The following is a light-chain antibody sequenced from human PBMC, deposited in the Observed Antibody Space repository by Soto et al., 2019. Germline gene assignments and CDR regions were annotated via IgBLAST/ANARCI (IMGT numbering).Light chain of an antibody. Sequence: DIQMTQSPSTLSASVGDRVTITCRASQSISSWLAWYQQKPGKAPKLLIYDASSLESGVPPRFSGSGSGPEFTLTISSLQPDDFATYYCQQYNSFVAFGQGTKVEIK. CDR2: DAS. CDR3: QQYNSFVA. V-gene: IGKV1-5*01. J-gene: IGKJ1*01. CDR1: QSISSW.